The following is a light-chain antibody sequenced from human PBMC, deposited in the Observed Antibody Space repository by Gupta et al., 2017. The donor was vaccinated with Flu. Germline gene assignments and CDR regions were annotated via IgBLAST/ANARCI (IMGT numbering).Light chain of an antibody. CDR2: QVS. J-gene: IGKJ1*01. Sequence: DVVXTQXPLSLPVXXXQPASISCRSSQSLVYSDGNTYLHWFQQRPGQSPRRLIYQVSHRESGVPDRFSGSGSGTDFTLKISRVEAEDVGVYYCMQGSRWPWAFGQGTKVEIK. CDR3: MQGSRWPWA. CDR1: QSLVYSDGNTY. V-gene: IGKV2-30*01.